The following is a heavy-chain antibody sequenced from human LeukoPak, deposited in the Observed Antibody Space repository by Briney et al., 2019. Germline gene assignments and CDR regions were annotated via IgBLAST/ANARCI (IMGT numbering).Heavy chain of an antibody. V-gene: IGHV4-30-2*01. CDR3: ASSLLYYYDSSGYSAFDI. D-gene: IGHD3-22*01. CDR2: IYHSGST. CDR1: GGSISSGGYS. J-gene: IGHJ3*02. Sequence: SETLSLTCAVSGGSISSGGYSWSWIRQPPGKGLGWIGYIYHSGSTYYNPSLKSRVTISVDRSKNQFSLKLSSVTAADTAVYYCASSLLYYYDSSGYSAFDIWGQGTMVTVSS.